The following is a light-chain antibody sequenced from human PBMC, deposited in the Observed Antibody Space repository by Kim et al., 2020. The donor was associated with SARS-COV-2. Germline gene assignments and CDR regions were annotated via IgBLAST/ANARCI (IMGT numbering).Light chain of an antibody. CDR3: QQSYGFPWT. J-gene: IGKJ1*01. V-gene: IGKV1-NL1*01. CDR1: QGVSNS. CDR2: GAS. Sequence: AAVGDTVTITCRASQGVSNSLAWYQHKPGKAPKLLIYGASRLQSGVPSRFSGSGSGTDYTLTISSLQPEDLGTFYCQQSYGFPWTFGQGTKVDIK.